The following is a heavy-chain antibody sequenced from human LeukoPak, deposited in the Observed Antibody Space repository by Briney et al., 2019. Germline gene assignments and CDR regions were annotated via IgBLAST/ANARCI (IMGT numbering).Heavy chain of an antibody. V-gene: IGHV3-74*01. CDR3: AIGPTMVNAFDF. D-gene: IGHD3-10*01. CDR2: INSDGSST. J-gene: IGHJ3*01. CDR1: GFTFSSYW. Sequence: GGSLRPSCAASGFTFSSYWMHWVRQAPGKGLVWVSRINSDGSSTSYADSVKGRFTISRDNSKNTLYLQMNSLRTEDTSVFYCAIGPTMVNAFDFWGQGTMATVSS.